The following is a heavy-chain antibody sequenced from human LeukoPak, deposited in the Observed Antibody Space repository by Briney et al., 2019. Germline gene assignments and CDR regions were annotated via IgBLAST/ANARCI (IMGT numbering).Heavy chain of an antibody. CDR1: GFTFSNYA. CDR2: VSGSGGST. V-gene: IGHV3-23*01. D-gene: IGHD6-13*01. CDR3: AKNQGIAAAGTDYYYGMDV. J-gene: IGHJ6*02. Sequence: PGGSLRLSCTASGFTFSNYAMTWVRQAPGKGLEWVSAVSGSGGSTYYADSVKGRFTISRDNSKNTLYLQMNSLRAEDTAVYYCAKNQGIAAAGTDYYYGMDVWGQGTTVTVSS.